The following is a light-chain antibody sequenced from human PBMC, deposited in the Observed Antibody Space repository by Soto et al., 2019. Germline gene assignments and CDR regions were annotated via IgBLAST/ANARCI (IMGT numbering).Light chain of an antibody. J-gene: IGKJ4*01. CDR3: QQASSFPLT. CDR2: SAS. V-gene: IGKV1-12*01. CDR1: QPISSW. Sequence: IQVTQSPSSVSASVGDRVTITCRASQPISSWLAWYQQKPGQPPNLLIYSASTLRSGVPSRFSGSESGTLFTLTITNLQPEDFAPYYCQQASSFPLTFGGGTKVDIK.